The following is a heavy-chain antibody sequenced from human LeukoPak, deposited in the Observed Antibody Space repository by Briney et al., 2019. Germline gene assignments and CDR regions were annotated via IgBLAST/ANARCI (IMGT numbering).Heavy chain of an antibody. CDR3: AKVAVGTMATPDFDY. V-gene: IGHV3-23*01. CDR1: GFTFSSYA. Sequence: PGGSLRLSCAASGFTFSSYAMSWVRQAPGKGLEWVSSISGSGGSTYYADSVKGRVTISRDNSKNTLNLQINSLRVEDTAVYYCAKVAVGTMATPDFDYWGQGTLVTVSS. CDR2: ISGSGGST. J-gene: IGHJ4*02. D-gene: IGHD3-10*01.